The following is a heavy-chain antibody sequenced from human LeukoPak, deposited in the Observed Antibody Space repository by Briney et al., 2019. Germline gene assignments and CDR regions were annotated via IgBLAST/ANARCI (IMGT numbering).Heavy chain of an antibody. D-gene: IGHD5-18*01. J-gene: IGHJ4*02. CDR1: GFTFSSYE. CDR2: ISSSGSTI. Sequence: GGSLRLSCAASGFTFSSYEMNWVRQAPGMGLEWVSYISSSGSTIYYADSVKGRFTISRDNAKNSLYLQMNSLRAEDTAVYYCARDLGGYSYGSHFDYWGQGTLVTVSS. V-gene: IGHV3-48*03. CDR3: ARDLGGYSYGSHFDY.